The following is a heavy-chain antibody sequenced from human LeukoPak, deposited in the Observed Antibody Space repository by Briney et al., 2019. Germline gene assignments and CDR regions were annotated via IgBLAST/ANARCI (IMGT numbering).Heavy chain of an antibody. J-gene: IGHJ5*01. Sequence: GGSLRLSCAASGFTFSSYGMHWVRQAPGKGLEWVAFIRYDGSNKYYADSVMGRFTISRDNSKNTLYLQMNSLRAEDTAVYYCAKGDFWSGRWFDYWGQGTLVTVSS. CDR2: IRYDGSNK. CDR1: GFTFSSYG. CDR3: AKGDFWSGRWFDY. V-gene: IGHV3-30*02. D-gene: IGHD3-3*01.